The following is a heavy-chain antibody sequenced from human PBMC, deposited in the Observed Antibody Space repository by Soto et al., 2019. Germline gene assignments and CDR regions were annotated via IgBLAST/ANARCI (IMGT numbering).Heavy chain of an antibody. Sequence: PSETLSLTCTVSGGSMSSYYWTWLRQSPGRGLEWIGYISYSGSTYYNPSLKSRVTISADTSKNQFSLRMNSMIAADTAVYYCARADPDGSVGYWGQGTLVTVSS. CDR3: ARADPDGSVGY. CDR1: GGSMSSYY. D-gene: IGHD2-15*01. CDR2: ISYSGST. V-gene: IGHV4-59*01. J-gene: IGHJ4*02.